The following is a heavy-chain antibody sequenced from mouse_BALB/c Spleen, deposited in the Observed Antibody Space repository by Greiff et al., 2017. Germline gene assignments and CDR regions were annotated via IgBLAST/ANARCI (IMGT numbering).Heavy chain of an antibody. J-gene: IGHJ3*01. V-gene: IGHV14-1*02. CDR3: ASHYGSSEFAY. CDR2: IDPENGNT. CDR1: GFNIKDYY. D-gene: IGHD1-1*01. Sequence: VQLQQSGAELVRPGALVKLSCKASGFNIKDYYMHWVKQRPEQGLEWIGWIDPENGNTIYDPKFQGKASITADTSSNTAYLQLSSLTSEDTAVYYCASHYGSSEFAYWGQGTLVTVSA.